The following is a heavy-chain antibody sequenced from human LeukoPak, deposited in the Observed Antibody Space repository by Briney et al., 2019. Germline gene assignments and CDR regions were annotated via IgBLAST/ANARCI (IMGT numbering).Heavy chain of an antibody. CDR3: AKGKDTAMVRYYFDY. J-gene: IGHJ4*02. CDR2: ISGSGGST. CDR1: GFTFSIYA. V-gene: IGHV3-23*01. D-gene: IGHD5-18*01. Sequence: PGGSLRLSWAASGFTFSIYAMSWVRQPPGKGLDWVSAISGSGGSTYYADSVKGRFTISRDNSKNTLYLQMNSLRADDTAVYYCAKGKDTAMVRYYFDYWGQGTLVTVSS.